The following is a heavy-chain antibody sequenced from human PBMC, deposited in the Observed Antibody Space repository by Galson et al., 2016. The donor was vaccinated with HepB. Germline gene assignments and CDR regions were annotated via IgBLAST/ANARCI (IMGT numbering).Heavy chain of an antibody. Sequence: SLTLPYAPSGLNFRKYAMTWVRQAPGKGLEWVSSLGSGTYYADSVKGRFTISRDNSRNTLHLQMNSLGAGDTAVYYCVRDKISSRAGEGDFFDYWGQGTVVTVAS. V-gene: IGHV3-23*01. D-gene: IGHD2-2*01. J-gene: IGHJ4*02. CDR3: VRDKISSRAGEGDFFDY. CDR2: LGSGT. CDR1: GLNFRKYA.